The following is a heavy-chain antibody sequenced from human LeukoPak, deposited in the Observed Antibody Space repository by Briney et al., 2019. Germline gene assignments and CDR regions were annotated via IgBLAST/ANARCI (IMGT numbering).Heavy chain of an antibody. D-gene: IGHD3-16*02. J-gene: IGHJ4*02. Sequence: GASVKVSCKASGGTFSSYAISWVRQAPGQGLEWMGWINPNSGGTNYAQKFQGRVTMTRDTSISTAYMELSRLRSDDTAVYYCARPVWGSYRPYYFDYWGQGTLVTVSS. CDR2: INPNSGGT. CDR1: GGTFSSYA. CDR3: ARPVWGSYRPYYFDY. V-gene: IGHV1-2*02.